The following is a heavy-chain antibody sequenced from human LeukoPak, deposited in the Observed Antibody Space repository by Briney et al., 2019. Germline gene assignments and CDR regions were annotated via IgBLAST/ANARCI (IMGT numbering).Heavy chain of an antibody. Sequence: ASVKVSCKASGYTFTSYAMNWVRQAPGQGLEWMGWINTNTGNPTYAQGFTGRFVFSLDTSVSTAYLQISSLKAEDTAVYYCARVIPGYSTRARGNWFDPWGQGTLVTVSS. CDR1: GYTFTSYA. CDR3: ARVIPGYSTRARGNWFDP. CDR2: INTNTGNP. V-gene: IGHV7-4-1*02. D-gene: IGHD6-13*01. J-gene: IGHJ5*02.